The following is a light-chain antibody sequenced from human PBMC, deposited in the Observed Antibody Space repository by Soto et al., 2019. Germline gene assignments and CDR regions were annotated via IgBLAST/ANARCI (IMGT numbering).Light chain of an antibody. Sequence: QSALTQPASVSGSPGQSITISCTGTSSDVGGYNYVSWYHHHPGKAPKLMIYDVSNRPSGVSNRFSGFKSGNTASLTISGLQAEDEADYYCTSYTSSSTLVFGTGTKVTVL. CDR2: DVS. CDR3: TSYTSSSTLV. CDR1: SSDVGGYNY. V-gene: IGLV2-14*03. J-gene: IGLJ1*01.